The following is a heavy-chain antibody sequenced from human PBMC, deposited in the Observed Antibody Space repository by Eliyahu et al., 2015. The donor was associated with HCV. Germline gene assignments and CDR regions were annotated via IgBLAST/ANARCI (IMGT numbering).Heavy chain of an antibody. V-gene: IGHV4-39*07. CDR2: ISYSGST. J-gene: IGHJ4*02. D-gene: IGHD5-24*01. CDR3: ASDPPIEDFDY. CDR1: GGSVSNNDYH. Sequence: QVQLQESGPGLVKPSETLSLTCTVSGGSVSNNDYHWGWIRQPPGKGLEWIASISYSGSTYYNPSLKSRVTVSIDTSKNQSSLKLSSVTAADTAIYFCASDPPIEDFDYWGQGTLVTVSS.